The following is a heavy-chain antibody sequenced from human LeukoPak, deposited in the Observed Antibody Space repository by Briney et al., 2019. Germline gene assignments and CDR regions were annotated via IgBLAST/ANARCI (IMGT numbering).Heavy chain of an antibody. CDR1: GFTFDDYA. V-gene: IGHV3-9*01. D-gene: IGHD6-6*01. CDR2: ISWNSGSI. Sequence: GGSLRLSCAASGFTFDDYAMHWVRQAPGKGLEGVSGISWNSGSIGYADSVKGRFTISRDNAKNSLYLQMNSLRAEDTALYYCAKDIEASIAAPGDYWGQGTLVTVSS. J-gene: IGHJ4*02. CDR3: AKDIEASIAAPGDY.